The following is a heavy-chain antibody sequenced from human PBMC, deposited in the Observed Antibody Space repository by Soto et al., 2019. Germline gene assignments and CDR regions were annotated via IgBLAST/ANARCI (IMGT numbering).Heavy chain of an antibody. CDR3: ARDAWGYSSSWYPTSHGMDV. V-gene: IGHV3-11*01. D-gene: IGHD6-13*01. J-gene: IGHJ6*02. Sequence: GGSLRLSCAASGFTFSDYYMSWIRQAPGKGLEWVSYISSSGSTIYYADSVKGRFTISRDNAKNSLYLQMNSLRAEDMAVYYCARDAWGYSSSWYPTSHGMDVWGQGTTVTVSS. CDR1: GFTFSDYY. CDR2: ISSSGSTI.